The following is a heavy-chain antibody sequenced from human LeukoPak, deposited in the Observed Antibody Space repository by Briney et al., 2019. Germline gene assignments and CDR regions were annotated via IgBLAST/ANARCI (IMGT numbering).Heavy chain of an antibody. CDR2: INHSGST. Sequence: SETLSLTCAVYGGSFSGYYWSWIRQPPGKGLEWIGEINHSGSTNYNPSLKSRVTISVDTPKNQFSLKLSSVTAADTAVYYCARGIYYDSSGPDYWGQGTLVTVSS. D-gene: IGHD3-22*01. V-gene: IGHV4-34*01. CDR3: ARGIYYDSSGPDY. J-gene: IGHJ4*02. CDR1: GGSFSGYY.